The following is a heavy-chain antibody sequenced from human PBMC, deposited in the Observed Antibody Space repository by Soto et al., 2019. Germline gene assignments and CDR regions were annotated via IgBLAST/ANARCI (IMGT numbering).Heavy chain of an antibody. D-gene: IGHD3-22*01. CDR1: GFTFDDYA. Sequence: EVQLVESGGDLVQPGRSLRLSCAASGFTFDDYAMHWVRQVPGKGPEWVSGISWNSGTIGYADSVKGRFTISRDNAKKSLYLQMNSLRAEDTDLYYCAKDWDYTSNTLDCWGQGTLVTVSS. V-gene: IGHV3-9*01. CDR3: AKDWDYTSNTLDC. CDR2: ISWNSGTI. J-gene: IGHJ4*02.